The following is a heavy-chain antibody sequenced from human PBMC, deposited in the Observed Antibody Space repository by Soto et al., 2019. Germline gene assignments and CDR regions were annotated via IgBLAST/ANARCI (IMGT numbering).Heavy chain of an antibody. J-gene: IGHJ4*02. CDR3: ATQGLGELLYRFDY. V-gene: IGHV4-34*01. Sequence: SGTPFLTFAFFCGSFRGYYLSWVRPPPGKGLEWIGEINHSGSTNYNPSLKRRVTISVDTSKNQFSLKLSSVTAADTAVYYCATQGLGELLYRFDYWGQGSLVTVSS. D-gene: IGHD3-10*01. CDR2: INHSGST. CDR1: CGSFRGYY.